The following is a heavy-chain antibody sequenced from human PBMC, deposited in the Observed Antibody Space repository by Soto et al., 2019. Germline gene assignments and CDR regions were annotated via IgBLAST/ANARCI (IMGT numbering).Heavy chain of an antibody. D-gene: IGHD6-19*01. V-gene: IGHV1-18*01. J-gene: IGHJ4*02. CDR3: ARDVLGSFIAAGAAYSSGWYQVPAVFDY. CDR1: GYTFTSYG. Sequence: ASVKVSCKASGYTFTSYGISWVRQAPGQGLEWMGLINAYNGNTNYAQKLQGRVTMTTDTSTSTAYMELRSLRSDDTAVYYCARDVLGSFIAAGAAYSSGWYQVPAVFDYWGQGTLVTVSS. CDR2: INAYNGNT.